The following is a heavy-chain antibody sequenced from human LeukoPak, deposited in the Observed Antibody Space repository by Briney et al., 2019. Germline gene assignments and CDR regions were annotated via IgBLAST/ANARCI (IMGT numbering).Heavy chain of an antibody. V-gene: IGHV4-59*01. Sequence: SETLSLTCTVSGGSISSYYWSWIRQPPGNGLEWIGYIYYTGSTNYNPSLKSRVTISVDTSKNHFSLKLSSVTAADTAVYYCARVEGMATISVWGQGTLVTVSS. CDR2: IYYTGST. D-gene: IGHD5-24*01. CDR1: GGSISSYY. J-gene: IGHJ4*02. CDR3: ARVEGMATISV.